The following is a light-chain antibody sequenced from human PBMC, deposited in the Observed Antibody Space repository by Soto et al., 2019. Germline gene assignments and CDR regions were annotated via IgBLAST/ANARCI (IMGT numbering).Light chain of an antibody. CDR3: QKYNSAPWT. CDR2: VAS. J-gene: IGKJ1*01. CDR1: QGISNY. V-gene: IGKV1-27*01. Sequence: DIQLTQSPSSLSASVGERVTLTCRASQGISNYLAWYQQQPGQVPKLLIFVASTLQSGVPSRFSGSGSGTDFTLTISSLQPEDVATYYCQKYNSAPWTFGQGTKVEIK.